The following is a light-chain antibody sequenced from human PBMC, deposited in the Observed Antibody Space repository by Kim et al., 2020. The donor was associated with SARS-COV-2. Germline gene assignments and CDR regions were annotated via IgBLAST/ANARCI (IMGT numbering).Light chain of an antibody. CDR2: EDK. Sequence: NFMLTQPHSVSESPGKTVTISCTRSSGSIADTYVHWYQQRPGSSPTTVIYEDKQRPSGVPDRFSGSIDGSSNSASLTISGLKTEDEADYYCQSSDITNRWVFGGGTQLTVL. CDR3: QSSDITNRWV. V-gene: IGLV6-57*01. J-gene: IGLJ3*02. CDR1: SGSIADTY.